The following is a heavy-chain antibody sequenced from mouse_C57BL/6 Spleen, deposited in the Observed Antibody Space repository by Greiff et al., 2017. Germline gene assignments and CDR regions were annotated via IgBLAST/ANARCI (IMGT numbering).Heavy chain of an antibody. D-gene: IGHD1-1*01. CDR3: ARDGSSLLYAMDY. CDR1: GYTFTSYW. J-gene: IGHJ4*01. V-gene: IGHV1-52*01. Sequence: QVQLQQPGAELVRPGSSVKLSCKASGYTFTSYWMHWVKQRPIQGLEWIGNIDPSDSETHYNQKFKDKATLTVDKSSSTAYMQLSSLTSEDSAVYYCARDGSSLLYAMDYWGQGTSVTVSS. CDR2: IDPSDSET.